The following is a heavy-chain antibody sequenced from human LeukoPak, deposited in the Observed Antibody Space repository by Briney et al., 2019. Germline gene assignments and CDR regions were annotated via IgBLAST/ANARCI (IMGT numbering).Heavy chain of an antibody. J-gene: IGHJ4*02. V-gene: IGHV3-74*01. D-gene: IGHD3-22*01. Sequence: GGSLRLSCAASGFTFSSYWMHWVRQAPGKGLVWVSRINSDGSSTSYADSVKGRFTISRDNAKNTLYLQMNSLRAEDTAVYYCAAYSSSGYYYLLTDYWGQGTLVTVSS. CDR1: GFTFSSYW. CDR3: AAYSSSGYYYLLTDY. CDR2: INSDGSST.